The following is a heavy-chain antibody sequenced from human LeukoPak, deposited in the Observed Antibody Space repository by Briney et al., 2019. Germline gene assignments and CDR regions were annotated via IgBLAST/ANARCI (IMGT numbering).Heavy chain of an antibody. J-gene: IGHJ6*02. Sequence: SETLSLTCTVSGGSISSYYWSWIRQPPGKGLEWIGYIYYSGSTNYNPSLKSRVTISVDTSKNQFSLKLSSVTAADTAVYYCARGLADYDFWSGCSVRGMDVWGQGTTVTVSS. CDR1: GGSISSYY. V-gene: IGHV4-59*01. CDR3: ARGLADYDFWSGCSVRGMDV. D-gene: IGHD3-3*01. CDR2: IYYSGST.